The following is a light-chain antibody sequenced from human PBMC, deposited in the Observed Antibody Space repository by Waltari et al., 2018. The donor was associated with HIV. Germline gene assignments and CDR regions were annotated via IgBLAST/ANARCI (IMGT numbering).Light chain of an antibody. J-gene: IGKJ1*01. CDR3: QQRSNWPAV. V-gene: IGKV3-11*01. Sequence: EIVLTQSPATLSLSPGERATLSCRASQSVSSYLAWYQQKPGQAPRLLIYDASNRATSIPARFSGSGSGTDFTLTISSLEPEDFAVYYCQQRSNWPAVFGQGTKVEIK. CDR2: DAS. CDR1: QSVSSY.